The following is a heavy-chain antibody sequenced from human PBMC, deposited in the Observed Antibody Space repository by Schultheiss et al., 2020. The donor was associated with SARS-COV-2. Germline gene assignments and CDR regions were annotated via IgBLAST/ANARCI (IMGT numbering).Heavy chain of an antibody. CDR1: GGSISSYY. D-gene: IGHD3-9*01. V-gene: IGHV4-39*01. CDR3: ARGEGILTGNAFDI. CDR2: IYYSGST. J-gene: IGHJ3*02. Sequence: SETLSLTCTVSGGSISSYYWSWIRQPPGKGLEWIGSIYYSGSTYYNPSLKSRVTISVDTSKNQFSLKLSSVTAADTAVYYCARGEGILTGNAFDIWGQGTMVTVSS.